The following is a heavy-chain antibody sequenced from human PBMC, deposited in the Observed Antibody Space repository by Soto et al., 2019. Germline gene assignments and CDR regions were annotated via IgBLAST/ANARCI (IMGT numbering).Heavy chain of an antibody. Sequence: QITLRESGPALVRPTQTLTLTCTFSGFSLSSNGVGVGWIRQPPGKALEWLALIYWDDDHRNSPSLKTRLTITKDPSKNQVVLKMTKLDPVETAKYYCEREMYYCTYFASWCQGTLVTVSS. CDR2: IYWDDDH. V-gene: IGHV2-5*02. J-gene: IGHJ4*02. CDR1: GFSLSSNGVG. CDR3: EREMYYCTYFAS. D-gene: IGHD3-10*01.